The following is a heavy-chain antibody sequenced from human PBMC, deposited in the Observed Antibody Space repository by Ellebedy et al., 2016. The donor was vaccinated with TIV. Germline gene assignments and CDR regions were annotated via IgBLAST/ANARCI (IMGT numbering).Heavy chain of an antibody. CDR2: ISGSGGST. Sequence: GESLKISXAASGFTFSSYAMSWVRQAPGKGLEWVSAISGSGGSTYYADSVKGRFTISRDNSKNTLYLQMNSLRAEDTAVYYCAKHDGYYDILTGLNWFDPWGQGTLVTVSS. V-gene: IGHV3-23*01. J-gene: IGHJ5*02. CDR1: GFTFSSYA. CDR3: AKHDGYYDILTGLNWFDP. D-gene: IGHD3-9*01.